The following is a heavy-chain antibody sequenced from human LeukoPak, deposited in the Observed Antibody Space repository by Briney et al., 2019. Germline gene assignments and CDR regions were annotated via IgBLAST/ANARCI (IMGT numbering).Heavy chain of an antibody. CDR2: IYYSEIT. D-gene: IGHD1-1*01. Sequence: SETLSLTCTVSGVSISAYYWSWIRQSPGKGLEWIGYIYYSEITSYNPSLKSRVTISVDTSSNQFSLKLSSVTAADTAVYYCARHVIGTYDHWGQGTLVTVSS. CDR1: GVSISAYY. CDR3: ARHVIGTYDH. V-gene: IGHV4-59*08. J-gene: IGHJ4*02.